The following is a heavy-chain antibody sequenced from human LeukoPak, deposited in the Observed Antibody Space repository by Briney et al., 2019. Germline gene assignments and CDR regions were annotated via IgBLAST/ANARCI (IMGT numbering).Heavy chain of an antibody. D-gene: IGHD6-19*01. Sequence: ASVKVSCKASGYTFTNYAMNWVRQAPGQGLEWMGWINTNTGNPTYAQGFTGRSVFSLDTSVSTAYLQISSLKAADTALYYCARVKRAVTSTGEAFDIWGLGTMVTVSS. V-gene: IGHV7-4-1*02. J-gene: IGHJ3*02. CDR3: ARVKRAVTSTGEAFDI. CDR2: INTNTGNP. CDR1: GYTFTNYA.